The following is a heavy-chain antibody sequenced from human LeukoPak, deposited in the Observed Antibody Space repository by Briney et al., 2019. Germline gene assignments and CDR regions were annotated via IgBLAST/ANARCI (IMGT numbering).Heavy chain of an antibody. D-gene: IGHD2-2*01. CDR3: GRDGVSAAMDY. CDR2: IKQDGSEE. J-gene: IGHJ4*02. Sequence: QPGGSLRLSCAASGFTFSSYYMSWVRQAPGKGPEWVANIKQDGSEEYYVDFVKGRFTISRDNAKNSLYLQMNSLRAEDTAVYYCGRDGVSAAMDYWGQGTLVTVSS. CDR1: GFTFSSYY. V-gene: IGHV3-7*01.